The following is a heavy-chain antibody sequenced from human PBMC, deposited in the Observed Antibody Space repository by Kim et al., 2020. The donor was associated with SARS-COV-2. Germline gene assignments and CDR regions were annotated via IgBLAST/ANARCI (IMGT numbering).Heavy chain of an antibody. Sequence: ASVKVSCKASSYTFTSYGISWVRQAPGQGLEWMGWISGYNGNTNYAQKLQGRVTMTTDTSTSTAYMELRSLRSDDTAVYYCARLFGGYNNYYYYMDVWGKGTTVTVSS. CDR2: ISGYNGNT. CDR1: SYTFTSYG. D-gene: IGHD3-16*01. CDR3: ARLFGGYNNYYYYMDV. J-gene: IGHJ6*03. V-gene: IGHV1-18*01.